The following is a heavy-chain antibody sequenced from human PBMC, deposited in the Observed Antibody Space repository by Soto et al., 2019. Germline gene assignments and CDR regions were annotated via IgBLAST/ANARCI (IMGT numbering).Heavy chain of an antibody. Sequence: EVQLVESGGALVQPGRSLRLSCASSGFTFDDYAMHWVRQAPGKGLEWVSGISWNSGSIGYADSVKGRFTISRDNAKNSLYLQMNSLRAEDKALYYCAKGSSSSLVGDLDYWGQGTLVTVSS. CDR1: GFTFDDYA. CDR3: AKGSSSSLVGDLDY. CDR2: ISWNSGSI. J-gene: IGHJ4*02. D-gene: IGHD6-6*01. V-gene: IGHV3-9*01.